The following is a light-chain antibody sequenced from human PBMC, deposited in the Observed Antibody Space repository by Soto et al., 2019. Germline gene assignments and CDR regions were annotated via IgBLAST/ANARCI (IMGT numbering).Light chain of an antibody. Sequence: EIVLTQSPATPSLSPGERATLSCRASPSVTNYLAWYQQKPGQPPRLLIYGAFNRATGIPDRFSGSGSGTDFTLTISRLEPEDFATYYCQQYDSFSVTFGQGTKVDIK. J-gene: IGKJ1*01. CDR2: GAF. CDR3: QQYDSFSVT. V-gene: IGKV3-20*01. CDR1: PSVTNY.